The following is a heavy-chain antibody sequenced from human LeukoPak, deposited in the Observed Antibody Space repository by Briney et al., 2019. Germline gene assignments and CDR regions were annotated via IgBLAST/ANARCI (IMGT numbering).Heavy chain of an antibody. V-gene: IGHV1-2*02. Sequence: ASVKVSCKASGYTFTGYYMHWVRQAPGQGLEWMGWINPNSGGTNYAQKFQGRVTMTRDTSISTAYMELSSLRSEDTAVYYCASPTDSSGYYFFGLAFGIWGQGTMVTVSS. CDR3: ASPTDSSGYYFFGLAFGI. CDR1: GYTFTGYY. J-gene: IGHJ3*02. CDR2: INPNSGGT. D-gene: IGHD3-22*01.